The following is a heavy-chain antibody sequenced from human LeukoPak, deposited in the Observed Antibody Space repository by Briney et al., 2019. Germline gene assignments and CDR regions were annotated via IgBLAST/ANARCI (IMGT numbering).Heavy chain of an antibody. V-gene: IGHV3-11*01. CDR3: AREMDGEYGSGTFYDL. Sequence: GGSLRLSCAASKFVFSDYYMRWVRQAPGKGLQWVSYISSGGDSIYYADSVRGRFTISRDNAKNSLYLQMNSLRADDTAVYYCAREMDGEYGSGTFYDLWGQGNMVTVSS. D-gene: IGHD3-10*01. CDR2: ISSGGDSI. CDR1: KFVFSDYY. J-gene: IGHJ5*02.